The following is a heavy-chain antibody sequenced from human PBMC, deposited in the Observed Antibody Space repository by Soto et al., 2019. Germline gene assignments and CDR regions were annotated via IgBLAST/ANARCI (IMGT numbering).Heavy chain of an antibody. D-gene: IGHD3-16*02. CDR2: IFYSAST. V-gene: IGHV4-39*01. J-gene: IGHJ5*02. CDR3: ARSFYMGGWFDP. CDR1: GGSINTRNYY. Sequence: QVQLQESGPGLVKPSETLSLICTVSGGSINTRNYYWGWIRQPPGKGLEWIGSIFYSASTYQNPSLKSRVTISVDMSKNQFSLKLSSVTAADTAVYYCARSFYMGGWFDPWGQGTLVTVSS.